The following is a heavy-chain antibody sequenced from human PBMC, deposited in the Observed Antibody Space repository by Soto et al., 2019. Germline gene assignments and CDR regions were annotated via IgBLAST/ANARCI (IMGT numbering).Heavy chain of an antibody. CDR3: ARHGRYCSSTSCYGFDI. V-gene: IGHV4-39*01. J-gene: IGHJ3*02. Sequence: SETLSLTCTVSGGSISSSSYYWGWIRQPPGKGLEWIGSIHYSGSTDYNPSLKSRITIFVDTSKSQFSLKLSSVTAADTAVYYCARHGRYCSSTSCYGFDIWGQGTMVTVSS. CDR1: GGSISSSSYY. D-gene: IGHD2-2*01. CDR2: IHYSGST.